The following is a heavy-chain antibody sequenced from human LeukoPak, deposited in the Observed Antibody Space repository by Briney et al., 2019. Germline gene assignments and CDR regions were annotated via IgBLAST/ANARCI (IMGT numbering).Heavy chain of an antibody. J-gene: IGHJ6*02. D-gene: IGHD4/OR15-4a*01. Sequence: ASVKVSCKASGYIFTGYYMRWVRQAPGQGLEWMGWINPNSGGTNYAQKFQGRLTMTRDTSISTAYMELSRLRSDDTAVYYCARAAVYVVSSAKYGLDVWGQGTTVTVSS. V-gene: IGHV1-2*02. CDR3: ARAAVYVVSSAKYGLDV. CDR2: INPNSGGT. CDR1: GYIFTGYY.